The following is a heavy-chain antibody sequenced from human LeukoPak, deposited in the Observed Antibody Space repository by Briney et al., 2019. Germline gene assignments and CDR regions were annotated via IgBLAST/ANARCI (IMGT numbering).Heavy chain of an antibody. Sequence: PGGSLRLSCAASGFTFSRYWMSWVRQAPGKGLEWVANLNQDGSATYYVDSVKGRFTISRDNAKNSLYLQMNSLRAEDTAVYYCARDRFDPWNSSSWYYGMDVWGQGTTVTVSS. CDR3: ARDRFDPWNSSSWYYGMDV. CDR2: LNQDGSAT. J-gene: IGHJ6*02. D-gene: IGHD6-13*01. CDR1: GFTFSRYW. V-gene: IGHV3-7*01.